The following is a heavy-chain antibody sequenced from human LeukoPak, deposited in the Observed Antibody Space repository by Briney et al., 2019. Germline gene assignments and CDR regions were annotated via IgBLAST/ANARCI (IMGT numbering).Heavy chain of an antibody. CDR3: ATKRVTMPLVFDS. D-gene: IGHD2-2*01. V-gene: IGHV4-38-2*01. J-gene: IGHJ4*02. CDR1: GYFISSGYY. Sequence: KTSETLSLTCAVSGYFISSGYYWGWIRQPPGKGLEWIGSIHHSGSTYFNPSLKSRVTISADTSKNHFSLKLSSLTAADTAVYYCATKRVTMPLVFDSWGQGTLVAVSS. CDR2: IHHSGST.